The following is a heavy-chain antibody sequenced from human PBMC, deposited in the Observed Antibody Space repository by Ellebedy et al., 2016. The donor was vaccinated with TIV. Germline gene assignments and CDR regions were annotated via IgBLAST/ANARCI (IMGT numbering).Heavy chain of an antibody. CDR3: ARDLEWLRILAVES. V-gene: IGHV1-2*02. D-gene: IGHD6-19*01. J-gene: IGHJ5*02. CDR2: ISPSSGAT. CDR1: GYTFTGYY. Sequence: AASVKVSCKASGYTFTGYYIHWVRQAPGQGLEWMGWISPSSGATNYAQKFQGRVTMTRDTSISTAYMELSRLRSDDTAVYYCARDLEWLRILAVESWGQGTPVTVSS.